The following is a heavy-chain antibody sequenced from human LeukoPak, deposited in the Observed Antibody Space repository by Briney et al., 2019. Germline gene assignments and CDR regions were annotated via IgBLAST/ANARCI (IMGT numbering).Heavy chain of an antibody. J-gene: IGHJ4*02. D-gene: IGHD2-15*01. CDR3: ASCSGGSCYPDY. Sequence: NPSETLSLTCTVSGGSNSSYYWSWIRQPPGKELEWIGYIYYSGSTNYNPSLKSRVTISVDTSKNQFSLKLSSVTAADTAVYYCASCSGGSCYPDYWGQGTLVTVSS. V-gene: IGHV4-59*01. CDR2: IYYSGST. CDR1: GGSNSSYY.